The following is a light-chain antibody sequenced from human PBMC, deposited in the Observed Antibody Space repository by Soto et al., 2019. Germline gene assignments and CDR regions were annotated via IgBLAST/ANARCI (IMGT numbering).Light chain of an antibody. J-gene: IGKJ1*01. CDR2: GAS. CDR1: QRVGSTH. Sequence: EIVLTQSPGTLSLSPGERATLSCRASQRVGSTHLAWYQQKPGQAPRLLIYGASSRATGIADRFSGSGSGTDFTLTISRLEPEDSAVYYCQQYGDSPWTFGQGTKVEIK. CDR3: QQYGDSPWT. V-gene: IGKV3-20*01.